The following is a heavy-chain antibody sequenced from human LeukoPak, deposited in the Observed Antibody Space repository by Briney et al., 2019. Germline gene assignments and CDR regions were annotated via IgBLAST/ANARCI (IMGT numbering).Heavy chain of an antibody. J-gene: IGHJ4*02. CDR3: ARESGFWSGYYFDY. CDR2: IYTSGST. D-gene: IGHD3-3*01. Sequence: SETLSLTCTVSGGSICSGSYYWSWIRQPAGKGLEWIGRIYTSGSTNYNPSLKTRVTISVDTSKNQFSLKLSSVTAADTAVYYCARESGFWSGYYFDYWGQGTLVTVSS. V-gene: IGHV4-61*02. CDR1: GGSICSGSYY.